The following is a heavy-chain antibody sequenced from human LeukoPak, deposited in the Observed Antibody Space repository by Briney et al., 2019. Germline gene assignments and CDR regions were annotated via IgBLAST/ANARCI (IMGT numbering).Heavy chain of an antibody. CDR2: IYYSGST. J-gene: IGHJ4*02. CDR1: GGSISSYY. CDR3: ARGVVIAPQTFDY. D-gene: IGHD2-21*01. Sequence: SSETLSLTCTVSGGSISSYYWTWIRQPPGKGLEWIGYIYYSGSTNYNPSLKSRVTISVDTSKNQFSLKLSSVTAADTAVYYCARGVVIAPQTFDYWGQGTLVTVSS. V-gene: IGHV4-59*01.